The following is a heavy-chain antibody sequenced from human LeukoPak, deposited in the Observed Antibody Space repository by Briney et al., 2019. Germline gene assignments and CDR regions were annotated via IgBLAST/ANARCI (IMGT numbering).Heavy chain of an antibody. CDR2: ISGSGGST. CDR1: GFTFSSYA. CDR3: ATQIGGSSGPFDY. Sequence: GGSLRLSCAASGFTFSSYAMSWVRQAPGKGLEWVSAISGSGGSTYYADSVKGRFTISRDNSKNTLYLQMNSLRAEDTAVYYCATQIGGSSGPFDYWGQGTLVTVSS. D-gene: IGHD4-23*01. V-gene: IGHV3-23*01. J-gene: IGHJ4*02.